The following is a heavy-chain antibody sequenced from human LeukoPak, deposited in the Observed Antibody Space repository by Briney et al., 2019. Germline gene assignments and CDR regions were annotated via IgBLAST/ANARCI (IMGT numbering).Heavy chain of an antibody. Sequence: GGSLRLSCAASGFTFSSYAMSWVRQAPGKGLEWVSYISSSGSTIYYADSVKGRFTISRDNAKNSLYLQMNSLRAEDTAVYYCARENSSTWYDYYYYMDVWGKGTTVTISS. J-gene: IGHJ6*03. D-gene: IGHD6-13*01. CDR1: GFTFSSYA. V-gene: IGHV3-48*03. CDR3: ARENSSTWYDYYYYMDV. CDR2: ISSSGSTI.